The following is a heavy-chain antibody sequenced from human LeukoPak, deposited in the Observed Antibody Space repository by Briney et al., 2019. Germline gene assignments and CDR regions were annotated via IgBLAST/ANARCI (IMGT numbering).Heavy chain of an antibody. CDR3: ARESSGWYGSPFDY. CDR1: GFTFSSYS. V-gene: IGHV3-21*01. CDR2: ISSSSSYI. D-gene: IGHD6-19*01. J-gene: IGHJ4*02. Sequence: GGSLRLSCAASGFTFSSYSMSWVRQAPGKGLEWVSSISSSSSYIYYADSVKGRFTISRDNAKNSLYLQMNSLRAEDTAVYYCARESSGWYGSPFDYWGQGTLVAVSS.